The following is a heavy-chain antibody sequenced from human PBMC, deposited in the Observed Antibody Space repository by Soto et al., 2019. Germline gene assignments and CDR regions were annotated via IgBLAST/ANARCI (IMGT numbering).Heavy chain of an antibody. Sequence: SVKVSCKASGGTFSSYAISWVRQAPGQGLEWMGGIIPIFGTANYAQKFQGRVTITADESTSTAYMELSSLRSEDTAVYYCAREDGYCSSTSCYEGGDYYYYYGMDVWGQGTTVTVSS. D-gene: IGHD2-2*01. CDR2: IIPIFGTA. J-gene: IGHJ6*02. CDR3: AREDGYCSSTSCYEGGDYYYYYGMDV. CDR1: GGTFSSYA. V-gene: IGHV1-69*13.